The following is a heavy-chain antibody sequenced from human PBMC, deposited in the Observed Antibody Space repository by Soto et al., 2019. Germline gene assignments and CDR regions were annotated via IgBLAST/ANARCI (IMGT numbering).Heavy chain of an antibody. D-gene: IGHD3-22*01. CDR3: ARAPEITMIVVVITQNIDY. V-gene: IGHV3-21*01. Sequence: PGGSLRLSCAASGFTFSSYSMNWVRQAPGKGLEWVSSISSSSSYIYYADSVKGRFTISRDNAKNSLYPQMNSLRAEDTAVYYCARAPEITMIVVVITQNIDYWGQGTLVTVSS. CDR2: ISSSSSYI. CDR1: GFTFSSYS. J-gene: IGHJ4*02.